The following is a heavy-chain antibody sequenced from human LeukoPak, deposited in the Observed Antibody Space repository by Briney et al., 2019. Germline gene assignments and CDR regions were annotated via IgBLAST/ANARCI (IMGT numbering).Heavy chain of an antibody. D-gene: IGHD1-7*01. CDR2: INPSGGST. V-gene: IGHV1-46*01. CDR1: GYTFTNYY. Sequence: ASVKVSCKASGYTFTNYYIHWVRQAPGQGLEWTGLINPSGGSTSYAQKFQGRVTMTRDMSTSTVYMELSSLRSEDTAVYYCARDSVNWNYDYWGQGTLVTVSS. J-gene: IGHJ4*02. CDR3: ARDSVNWNYDY.